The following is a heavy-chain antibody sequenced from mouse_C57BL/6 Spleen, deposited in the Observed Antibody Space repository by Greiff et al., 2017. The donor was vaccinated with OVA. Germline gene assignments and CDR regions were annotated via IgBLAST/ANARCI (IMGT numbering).Heavy chain of an antibody. J-gene: IGHJ4*01. Sequence: QVQLQQSGAELVRPGTSVKVSCKASGYAFTNYLIEWVKQRPGQGLEWIGVINPGSGGTNYNEKFKGKATLTADKSSSTAYMQLSSLTSEDSAVYFCARSEVAEAMDYWGQGTSVTISS. CDR1: GYAFTNYL. V-gene: IGHV1-54*01. D-gene: IGHD1-1*01. CDR3: ARSEVAEAMDY. CDR2: INPGSGGT.